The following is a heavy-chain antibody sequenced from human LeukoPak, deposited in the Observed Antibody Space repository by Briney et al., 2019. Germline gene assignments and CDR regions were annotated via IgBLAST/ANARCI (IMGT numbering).Heavy chain of an antibody. J-gene: IGHJ4*02. D-gene: IGHD3-22*01. CDR3: ARDRDYYDSSGNPFDY. CDR2: IYYSGST. V-gene: IGHV4-39*07. CDR1: GGSISSSSYY. Sequence: SETLSLTCTVSGGSISSSSYYWGWIRQPPGKGLEWIGSIYYSGSTYYNPSLKSRVTISVDTSKNQFSLKLSSVTAADTAVYYCARDRDYYDSSGNPFDYWGQGTLVTVSS.